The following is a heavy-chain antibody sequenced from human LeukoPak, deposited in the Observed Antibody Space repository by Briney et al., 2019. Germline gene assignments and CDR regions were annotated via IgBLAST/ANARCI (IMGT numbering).Heavy chain of an antibody. V-gene: IGHV3-30-3*01. CDR2: ISYDGSNK. CDR3: ARGAYYYED. D-gene: IGHD3-22*01. CDR1: GFTFSSYA. J-gene: IGHJ4*02. Sequence: GRSLRLSCAASGFTFSSYAMHWVRQAPGKGLEGGAVISYDGSNKYYADSVKGRFTISRDNDKNSLYLQMKSLRAEDTAVYYCARGAYYYEDWGPGTLVTVSS.